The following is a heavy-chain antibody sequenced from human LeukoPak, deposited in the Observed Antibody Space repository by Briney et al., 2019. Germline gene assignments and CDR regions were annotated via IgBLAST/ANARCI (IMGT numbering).Heavy chain of an antibody. CDR2: INHSGTT. V-gene: IGHV4-34*01. D-gene: IGHD6-13*01. CDR3: ARGDRYSSSWPFDF. J-gene: IGHJ4*02. Sequence: KPSETLSRTCAVYGGSLSGYYWSWIRQPPGKGLEWIGEINHSGTTNYNPSLKSRVTISVDTSKNQFSLKLSSVTAADTAVYYCARGDRYSSSWPFDFWGQGTLVTVSS. CDR1: GGSLSGYY.